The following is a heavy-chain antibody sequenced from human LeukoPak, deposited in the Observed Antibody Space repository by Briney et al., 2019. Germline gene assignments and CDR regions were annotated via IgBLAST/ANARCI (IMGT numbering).Heavy chain of an antibody. V-gene: IGHV3-7*01. D-gene: IGHD5-18*01. CDR1: GFTFSSYW. J-gene: IGHJ6*03. Sequence: GGSLRLSCAASGFTFSSYWMSWVRQAPGKGLEWVANIKQDGSEKYYVDSVKGRFTISRDNAKNSLYLQMNSLRAEDTAVYYCARVNEDTAMVGCYYYYMYVWGKGTTVTVSS. CDR2: IKQDGSEK. CDR3: ARVNEDTAMVGCYYYYMYV.